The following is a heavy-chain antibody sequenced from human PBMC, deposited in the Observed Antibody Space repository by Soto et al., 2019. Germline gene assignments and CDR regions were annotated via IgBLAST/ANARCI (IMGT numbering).Heavy chain of an antibody. CDR2: IYYSGST. J-gene: IGHJ3*02. Sequence: ASETLSLTCTVAGGTISNYYWSWIRQTPGKGLEWIGYIYYSGSTNYNPSLKSRVTISVDTSKNQFSLKPSSVTAADTAVYYCARTPVWGSYRDAFDIWGQGTMVT. V-gene: IGHV4-59*08. D-gene: IGHD3-16*02. CDR1: GGTISNYY. CDR3: ARTPVWGSYRDAFDI.